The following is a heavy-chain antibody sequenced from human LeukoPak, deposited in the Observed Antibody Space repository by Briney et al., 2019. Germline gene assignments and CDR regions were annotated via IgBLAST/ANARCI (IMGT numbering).Heavy chain of an antibody. J-gene: IGHJ4*02. CDR1: GYTFTSYD. CDR3: ARSDYVWGSYRGGFDY. CDR2: INPNSGGT. V-gene: IGHV1-18*01. Sequence: ASVKVSCKASGYTFTSYDIIWLRQAPGQGLEWMGWINPNSGGTNYAQKLQGRVTMTTDTSTSTAYMELRSLRSDDTAVYYCARSDYVWGSYRGGFDYWGQGTLVTVSS. D-gene: IGHD3-16*02.